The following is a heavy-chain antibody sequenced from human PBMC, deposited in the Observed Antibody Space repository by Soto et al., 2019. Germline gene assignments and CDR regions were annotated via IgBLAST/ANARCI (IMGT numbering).Heavy chain of an antibody. D-gene: IGHD3-10*01. J-gene: IGHJ4*02. CDR3: ATRSGAFDH. CDR2: ITTDKGKT. Sequence: QVQLVQSGPEVKKPGASVKVSCKTSGYTFTSYGISWVRQAPGQGLEWMGWITTDKGKTTYAQKFQGRVTMTTDTSTSTAYMELRGLISDDTAVYYCATRSGAFDHWGQGTLVAVSS. V-gene: IGHV1-18*01. CDR1: GYTFTSYG.